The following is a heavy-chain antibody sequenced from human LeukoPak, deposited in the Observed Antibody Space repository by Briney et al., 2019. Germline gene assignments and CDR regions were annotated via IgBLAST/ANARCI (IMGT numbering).Heavy chain of an antibody. Sequence: PGGSLRLSCAASGFTLSSYWMHWVRQAPGRGLEWVSTVRESDDRTYYADSVKGRFTISRDNSKNTLYLQMDSLRAEDTAVYFCARRELLAYGDHGFDYWGRGTLVTVSS. CDR3: ARRELLAYGDHGFDY. D-gene: IGHD4-17*01. CDR1: GFTLSSYW. V-gene: IGHV3-23*01. CDR2: VRESDDRT. J-gene: IGHJ4*02.